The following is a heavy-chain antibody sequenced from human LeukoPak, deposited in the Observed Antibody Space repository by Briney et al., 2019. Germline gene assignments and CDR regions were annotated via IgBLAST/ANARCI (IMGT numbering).Heavy chain of an antibody. V-gene: IGHV3-48*03. D-gene: IGHD3-10*01. CDR2: ITTSGSTI. Sequence: PGGSLRLSCAASGFTFSSYEMNWVRQAPGKGLEGVSYITTSGSTIYYADSVKGRFTISRDNAKNALYLQMNSLRAEDTAVYYFARARSLLFMDVWGKGTTVTISS. J-gene: IGHJ6*03. CDR3: ARARSLLFMDV. CDR1: GFTFSSYE.